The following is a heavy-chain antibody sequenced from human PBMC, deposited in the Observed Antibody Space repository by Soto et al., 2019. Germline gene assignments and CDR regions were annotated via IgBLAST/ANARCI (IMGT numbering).Heavy chain of an antibody. Sequence: GASVKVSCKASGYTFTSYYMHWVRQAPGQGLEWMGIINPSGGSTSYAQKFQGRVTMTRDTSTSTVYMELGSLRSEDTAVYYCACPLGYYDSSGYGFDYWAQGTLVTVSS. CDR3: ACPLGYYDSSGYGFDY. J-gene: IGHJ4*02. CDR1: GYTFTSYY. D-gene: IGHD3-22*01. CDR2: INPSGGST. V-gene: IGHV1-46*03.